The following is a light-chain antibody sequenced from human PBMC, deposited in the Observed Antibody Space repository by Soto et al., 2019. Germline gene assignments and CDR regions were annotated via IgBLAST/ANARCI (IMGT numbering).Light chain of an antibody. J-gene: IGKJ2*01. V-gene: IGKV3-20*01. CDR3: QQYGSSPPYT. CDR2: GSS. Sequence: EVVLTQSPGTLSLSPGERATLSCRASQSVSNNYLAWYQQKPGQSPKLLIFGSSDRATGIPDRFSGSGSGTDFNLTISSLEPEDFAVYYCQQYGSSPPYTFGQGTKPEIK. CDR1: QSVSNNY.